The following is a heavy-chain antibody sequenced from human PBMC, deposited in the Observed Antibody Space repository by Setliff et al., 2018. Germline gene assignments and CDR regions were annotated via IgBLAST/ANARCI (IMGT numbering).Heavy chain of an antibody. CDR3: ATDRNYYDSDTFYDAFDI. V-gene: IGHV3-7*01. Sequence: GGSLRLSCAASGFTFSSYSMNWVRQAPGKGLEWVANIRQDGGQTYYEDSVKGRFTISRDNAKNSLYLQMNSLRAEDTALYYCATDRNYYDSDTFYDAFDIWGQGTMVTVS. CDR2: IRQDGGQT. J-gene: IGHJ3*02. CDR1: GFTFSSYS. D-gene: IGHD3-22*01.